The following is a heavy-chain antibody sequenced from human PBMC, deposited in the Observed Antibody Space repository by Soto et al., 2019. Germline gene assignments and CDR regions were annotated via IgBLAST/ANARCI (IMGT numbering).Heavy chain of an antibody. CDR2: ISGSGGST. V-gene: IGHV3-23*01. D-gene: IGHD6-13*01. J-gene: IGHJ4*02. Sequence: EVQLLESGGGLVQPGGSLRLSCAASGFTFSSYAMSWVRQPPGRGLEGVSAISGSGGSTYYADSVKGRFTISRDNSKNTLYLQMNSLRAEDTAVYYCAKDLLTDETIAAAGTSFVGPFYFDYWGQGTLVTVSS. CDR1: GFTFSSYA. CDR3: AKDLLTDETIAAAGTSFVGPFYFDY.